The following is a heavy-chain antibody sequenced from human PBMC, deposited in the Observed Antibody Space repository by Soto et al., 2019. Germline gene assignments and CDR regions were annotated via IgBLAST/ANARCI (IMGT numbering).Heavy chain of an antibody. CDR2: MNPNSGNT. Sequence: ASVKVSCKASGYTFTSYDINWVRQATGQGLEWMGWMNPNSGNTGYAQKFQGRVTMTRNTSISTAYMELSSLRSEDTAVYHCARVVPAAIGWFDPWGQGTLVTVSS. CDR3: ARVVPAAIGWFDP. J-gene: IGHJ5*02. V-gene: IGHV1-8*01. CDR1: GYTFTSYD. D-gene: IGHD2-2*01.